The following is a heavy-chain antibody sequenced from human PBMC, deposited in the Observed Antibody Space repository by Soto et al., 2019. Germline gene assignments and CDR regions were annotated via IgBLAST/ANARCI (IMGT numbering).Heavy chain of an antibody. D-gene: IGHD5-12*01. CDR3: ATSRGYSGYDGWYDP. CDR2: INPHSGAT. V-gene: IGHV1-2*02. Sequence: QLVQSGAEVRKPGASVKVSCKASGYTFTDYFIHWVRQAPGQGLDWMGWINPHSGATDYAQRFQGRVTRTSDTSISTVYRELSSLSSDDTAVFYCATSRGYSGYDGWYDPWGQGTLVIVSS. J-gene: IGHJ5*02. CDR1: GYTFTDYF.